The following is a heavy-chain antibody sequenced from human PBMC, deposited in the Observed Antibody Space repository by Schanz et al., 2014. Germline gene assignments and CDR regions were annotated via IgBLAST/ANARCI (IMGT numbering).Heavy chain of an antibody. V-gene: IGHV3-11*01. CDR2: ISSSGNII. CDR3: AAHETLSTTACYPS. CDR1: GFTFSDSF. J-gene: IGHJ4*02. D-gene: IGHD2-2*01. Sequence: QVLLVESGGGLVKPGGSLRLSCSASGFTFSDSFMSWIRQTPGKGLEWLSYISSSGNIIHYADSVKGRFTISRDNPKNSLYLQMPGLRAEDTAVYYCAAHETLSTTACYPSWGQGTLVAVSS.